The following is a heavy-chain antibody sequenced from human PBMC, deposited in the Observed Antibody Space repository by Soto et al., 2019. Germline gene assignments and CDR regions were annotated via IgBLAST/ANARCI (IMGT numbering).Heavy chain of an antibody. CDR1: GGSISSGGYS. D-gene: IGHD4-17*01. J-gene: IGHJ4*02. CDR3: ASYDYGGNYFDY. Sequence: PSETLSLTCAVSGGSISSGGYSWSWIRQPPGKGLEWIGYIYHSGSTYYNPSLKSRVTISVDRSKNQFSLKLSSVTAADTAVYYCASYDYGGNYFDYWGQGTLVTVSS. CDR2: IYHSGST. V-gene: IGHV4-30-2*01.